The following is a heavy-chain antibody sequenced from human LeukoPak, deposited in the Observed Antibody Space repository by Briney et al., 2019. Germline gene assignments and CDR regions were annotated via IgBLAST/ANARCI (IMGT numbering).Heavy chain of an antibody. Sequence: KPSETLSLTCAVSGVSISSGGFSWSWIRQPPGKALEWIGYIYHSGRTYYNPSLKSRVAISADRSKNHFSLKLSSVTAADTAVYYCARAERDYYDRSGYTNWFDIWGQGTLVTVSS. J-gene: IGHJ5*02. CDR3: ARAERDYYDRSGYTNWFDI. CDR2: IYHSGRT. D-gene: IGHD3-22*01. CDR1: GVSISSGGFS. V-gene: IGHV4-30-2*01.